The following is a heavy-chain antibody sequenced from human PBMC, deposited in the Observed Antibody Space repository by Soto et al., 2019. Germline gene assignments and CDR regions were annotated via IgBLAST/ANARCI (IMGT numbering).Heavy chain of an antibody. CDR2: IYYSGST. Sequence: PSETLSLTCTVSGGSISSSSYYWGWIRQPPGKGLEWIGSIYYSGSTYYNPSLKSRGTISVDTCKNQFSLKLSSVTAADTAVYHCARHPDVEMATRPATYYYGMDVWGQGTTVTVSS. CDR3: ARHPDVEMATRPATYYYGMDV. V-gene: IGHV4-39*01. J-gene: IGHJ6*02. CDR1: GGSISSSSYY. D-gene: IGHD5-12*01.